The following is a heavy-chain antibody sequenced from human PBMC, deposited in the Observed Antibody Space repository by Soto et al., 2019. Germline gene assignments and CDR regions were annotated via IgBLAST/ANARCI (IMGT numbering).Heavy chain of an antibody. Sequence: GASVKVSCKASGYTFTSYYMHWVRQAPGQGLEWMGIINPSGGSTSYAQKFQGRVTMTRGTSTSTVYMELSSLRSEDTAVYYCARGWELLGGGDAFDIWGQGTMVTVSS. J-gene: IGHJ3*02. CDR3: ARGWELLGGGDAFDI. V-gene: IGHV1-46*01. CDR1: GYTFTSYY. CDR2: INPSGGST. D-gene: IGHD1-26*01.